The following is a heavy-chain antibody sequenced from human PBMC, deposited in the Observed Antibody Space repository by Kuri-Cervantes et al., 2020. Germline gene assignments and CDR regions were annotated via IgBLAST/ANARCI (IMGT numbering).Heavy chain of an antibody. CDR3: AREASSSWFDP. CDR2: IKQDGSEK. V-gene: IGHV3-7*01. Sequence: LSLTCAASGFTFSDYYMSWVRQAPGKGLEWVANIKQDGSEKYYVDSVKGRFTISRDNAKNSLYLQMNSLRAEDTAVYYCAREASSSWFDPWGQGTLVTVSS. CDR1: GFTFSDYY. D-gene: IGHD6-13*01. J-gene: IGHJ5*02.